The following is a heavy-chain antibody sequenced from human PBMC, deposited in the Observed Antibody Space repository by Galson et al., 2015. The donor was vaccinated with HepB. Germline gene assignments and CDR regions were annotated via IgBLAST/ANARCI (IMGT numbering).Heavy chain of an antibody. CDR3: ARDLLAAGNYYYFGMDV. CDR1: GFTFRNYN. D-gene: IGHD6-25*01. V-gene: IGHV3-21*01. Sequence: LRLSCAASGFTFRNYNMNWIRQAPGKGLEWVPYISDSSDYIYYADSLKGRITISRDNAKNSLYLQINGLRAEDTAVYYCARDLLAAGNYYYFGMDVWGQGTTVTVSS. J-gene: IGHJ6*02. CDR2: ISDSSDYI.